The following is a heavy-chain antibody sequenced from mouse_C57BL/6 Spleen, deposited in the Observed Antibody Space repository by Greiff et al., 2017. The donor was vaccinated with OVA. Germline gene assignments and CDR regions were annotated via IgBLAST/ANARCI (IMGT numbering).Heavy chain of an antibody. J-gene: IGHJ2*01. V-gene: IGHV1-15*01. CDR1: GYTFTDYE. D-gene: IGHD1-1*01. CDR3: TTVDGPDFDY. Sequence: VQLQQSGAELVRPGASVTLSCKASGYTFTDYEMHWVKQTPVHGLEWIGAIDPETGGTAYNQKFKGKAILTADKSSSTAYMELRSLTSEDSAVYYCTTVDGPDFDYWGQGTTLTVSS. CDR2: IDPETGGT.